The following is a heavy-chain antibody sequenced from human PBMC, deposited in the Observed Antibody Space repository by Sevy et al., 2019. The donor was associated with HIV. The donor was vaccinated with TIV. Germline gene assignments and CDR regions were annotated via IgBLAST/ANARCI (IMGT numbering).Heavy chain of an antibody. D-gene: IGHD2-8*02. CDR2: IWYDGSNK. J-gene: IGHJ6*02. CDR3: AREGVDVWRCLVGFHGGMDV. Sequence: GGSLRLSCAASGFIFSDYGMYWVRQAPGKGLEWVAAIWYDGSNKYYADSVKGRFTISRDSSKNTVYLQMDSLRAEDTAVYYCAREGVDVWRCLVGFHGGMDVWGQGTTVTVSS. V-gene: IGHV3-33*01. CDR1: GFIFSDYG.